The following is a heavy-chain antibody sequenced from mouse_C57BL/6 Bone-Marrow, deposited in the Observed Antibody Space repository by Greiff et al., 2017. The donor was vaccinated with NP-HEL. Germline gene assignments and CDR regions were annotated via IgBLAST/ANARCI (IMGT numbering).Heavy chain of an antibody. Sequence: EVQVVESGGGLVQSGRSLRLSCATSGFTFSDFYMEWVRQAPGKGLEWIAASRNKANDYTTEYSASVKGRFIVSRDTSQSILYLQMNALRAEDTAIYYCARDYGAYWGQGTLVTVSA. D-gene: IGHD1-1*01. CDR1: GFTFSDFY. CDR2: SRNKANDYTT. J-gene: IGHJ3*01. CDR3: ARDYGAY. V-gene: IGHV7-1*01.